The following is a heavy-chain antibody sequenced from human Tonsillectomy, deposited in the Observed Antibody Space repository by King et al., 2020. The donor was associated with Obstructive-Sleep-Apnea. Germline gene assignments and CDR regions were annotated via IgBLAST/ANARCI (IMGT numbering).Heavy chain of an antibody. Sequence: QLQESGPGLVKPSETLSLTCTVSGGSISSYYWSWIRQPPGKGLEWIGSIYYSGSTNYNPSLKSRVTISVDTSKNQFSLKRSSVTAADTAVYYCASGSSWYVMFDYWGQGTLVTVSS. J-gene: IGHJ4*02. CDR3: ASGSSWYVMFDY. D-gene: IGHD6-13*01. CDR2: IYYSGST. CDR1: GGSISSYY. V-gene: IGHV4-59*01.